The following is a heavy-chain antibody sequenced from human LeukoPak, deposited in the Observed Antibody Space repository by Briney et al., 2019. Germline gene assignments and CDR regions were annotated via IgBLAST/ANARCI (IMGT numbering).Heavy chain of an antibody. CDR1: GFTFSSDA. J-gene: IGHJ4*02. CDR2: ISSNGGST. V-gene: IGHV3-64*01. CDR3: ARDHSSSFPLYYFDY. D-gene: IGHD6-13*01. Sequence: PGGSLRLSCAASGFTFSSDAMHWVRQAPGKGLEYVSAISSNGGSTYYANSVKGRFTISRDNSKNTLYLQMGSLRAEDMAVYYCARDHSSSFPLYYFDYWGQGTLVTVSS.